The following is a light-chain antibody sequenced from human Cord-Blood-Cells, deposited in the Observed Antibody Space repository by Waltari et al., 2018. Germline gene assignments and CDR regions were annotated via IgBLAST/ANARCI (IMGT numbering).Light chain of an antibody. CDR1: ILRSHY. CDR3: NSRDSSGNHLV. CDR2: GKN. J-gene: IGLJ2*01. Sequence: SSELTQDPAVSVALGQTVRLTCQGRILRSHYTRWYQQKPGQAPVLVIYGKNNRPSGIPDRFSGSSSGNTASLTITGAQAEDEADYYCNSRDSSGNHLVFGGGTKLTVL. V-gene: IGLV3-19*01.